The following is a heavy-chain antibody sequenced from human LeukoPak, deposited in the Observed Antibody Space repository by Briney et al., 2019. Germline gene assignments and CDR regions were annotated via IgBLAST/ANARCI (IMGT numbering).Heavy chain of an antibody. D-gene: IGHD1-26*01. CDR3: ARLPNIRWELLFDY. CDR1: GGSISSYY. J-gene: IGHJ4*02. CDR2: IYYSGST. V-gene: IGHV4-59*08. Sequence: SETLSLTCTVSGGSISSYYWSWIRQPPGKGLEWIGYIYYSGSTNYNPSLKSRVTISVDTSKNQFSLKLSSVTAADTAVYYCARLPNIRWELLFDYWGQGTLVTDSS.